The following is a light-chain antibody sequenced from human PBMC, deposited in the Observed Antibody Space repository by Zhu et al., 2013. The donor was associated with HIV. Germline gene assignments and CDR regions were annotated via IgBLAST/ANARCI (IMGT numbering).Light chain of an antibody. CDR2: SSS. CDR1: QSLGSTY. CDR3: QQYGSSQLS. J-gene: IGKJ4*01. Sequence: ETVLTQSPGTLSLSPGETATLSCRASQSLGSTYLAWYQQKAGQAPRLLIYSSSSRATDIPERFSGSGSGTDFTLTISRLEPEDFAVYFCQQYGSSQLSFGGGTRVEIK. V-gene: IGKV3-20*01.